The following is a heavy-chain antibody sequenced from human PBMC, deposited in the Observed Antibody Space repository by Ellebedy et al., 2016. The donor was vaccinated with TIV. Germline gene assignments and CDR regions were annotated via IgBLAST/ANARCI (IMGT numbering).Heavy chain of an antibody. Sequence: PGGSLRLPCAASGFTFDNAWLSWVRQPPGKGPEWVGRLKSKTDTVSANYASPLKGRFTISRDDSKNTLYLQMDSLETEDTAVYFCTTGDCSGGSCPFDFWGQGTLVTVSS. CDR1: GFTFDNAW. CDR2: LKSKTDTVSA. D-gene: IGHD2-15*01. J-gene: IGHJ4*02. CDR3: TTGDCSGGSCPFDF. V-gene: IGHV3-15*01.